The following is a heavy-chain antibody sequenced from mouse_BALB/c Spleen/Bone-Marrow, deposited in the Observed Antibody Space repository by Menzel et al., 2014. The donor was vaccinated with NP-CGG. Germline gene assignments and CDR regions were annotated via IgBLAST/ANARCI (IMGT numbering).Heavy chain of an antibody. CDR2: ISSGRST. CDR3: ARAGTTASAWFAY. J-gene: IGHJ3*01. V-gene: IGHV5-6-5*01. D-gene: IGHD1-2*01. Sequence: EVKLVESGGGLVKPGGSLKLSCAASGFTFSSYAMSWVRQTPEKRLEWVASISSGRSTYYPDSVKGRFTISRDNARNILYLQMSSLRSEDTAMYYCARAGTTASAWFAYWGQGTLVTVSA. CDR1: GFTFSSYA.